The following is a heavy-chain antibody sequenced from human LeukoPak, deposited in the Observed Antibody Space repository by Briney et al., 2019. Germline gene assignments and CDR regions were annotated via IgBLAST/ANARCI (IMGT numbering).Heavy chain of an antibody. CDR3: ARASIAARRYFAY. CDR1: GGSISSYY. V-gene: IGHV4-59*01. CDR2: IYYSGST. D-gene: IGHD6-6*01. Sequence: SETLSLTCIVSGGSISSYYWSWIRQPPGKGLEWIGYIYYSGSTNYNPSLKRRVTISVDTSKNQFSLKLSSVTAADTAVYYCARASIAARRYFAYWGQRTLVTVSS. J-gene: IGHJ4*02.